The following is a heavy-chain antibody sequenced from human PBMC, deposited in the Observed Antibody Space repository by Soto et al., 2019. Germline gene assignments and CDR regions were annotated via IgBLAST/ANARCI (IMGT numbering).Heavy chain of an antibody. J-gene: IGHJ4*02. Sequence: GGSLRLSCAASGFTLSSYWMSWVRQAPGKGLEWVANIKQDGSERYYVDTVRGRFTISRDNAKNSLYLQMKSLRAEDTAVYYCARIAVVIPAAMGCEYWGQGTLGTVAS. V-gene: IGHV3-7*01. CDR3: ARIAVVIPAAMGCEY. CDR2: IKQDGSER. D-gene: IGHD2-2*01. CDR1: GFTLSSYW.